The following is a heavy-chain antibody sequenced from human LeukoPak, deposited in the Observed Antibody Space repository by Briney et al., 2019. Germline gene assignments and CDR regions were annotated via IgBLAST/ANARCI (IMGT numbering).Heavy chain of an antibody. Sequence: PGGSLRLSCAASGFTFSSYGMSWVRQAPGKGLEWVSAISGSGGSTYYADSVKGRYTISRDNSKNTLYLQMNSLRAEDTAVYYCAKASGGSGWYDAFDIWGQGTMVTVSS. J-gene: IGHJ3*02. CDR1: GFTFSSYG. D-gene: IGHD6-19*01. V-gene: IGHV3-23*01. CDR2: ISGSGGST. CDR3: AKASGGSGWYDAFDI.